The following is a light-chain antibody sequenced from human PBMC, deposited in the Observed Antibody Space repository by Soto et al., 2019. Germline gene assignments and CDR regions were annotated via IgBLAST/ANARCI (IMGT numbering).Light chain of an antibody. J-gene: IGKJ1*01. CDR3: QQYNSYGWT. V-gene: IGKV1-9*01. CDR1: QGISSY. CDR2: TAS. Sequence: DIQFTQSPAFLSASVGDRVTITCRASQGISSYLAWYQQKPGKAPKLLISTASTLQSGVPSRFSGSGSGTEFTLTISSLQPEDFATYYCQQYNSYGWTFGQGTKVDIK.